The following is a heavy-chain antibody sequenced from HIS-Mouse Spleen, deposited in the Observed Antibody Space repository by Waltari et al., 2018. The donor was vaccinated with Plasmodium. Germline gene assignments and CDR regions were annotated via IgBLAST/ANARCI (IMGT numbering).Heavy chain of an antibody. J-gene: IGHJ4*02. Sequence: EVQRVETGGGLIQPGGSLRLSCAASGFTVSSHYMSWVRQAPGQGRGKGLVWVSVFFSGGSTHSADSVKSRFTISRDNSNNTLYLQMSSLMAEATAVYYSAGVGHYDSSGYYYWGQGTLVTVSS. CDR3: AGVGHYDSSGYYY. V-gene: IGHV3-53*02. D-gene: IGHD3-22*01. CDR1: GFTVSSHY. CDR2: FFSGGST.